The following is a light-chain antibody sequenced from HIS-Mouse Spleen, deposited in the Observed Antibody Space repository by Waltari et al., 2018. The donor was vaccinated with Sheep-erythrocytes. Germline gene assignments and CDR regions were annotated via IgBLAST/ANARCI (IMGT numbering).Light chain of an antibody. V-gene: IGKV3-11*01. Sequence: ATLSCRSSQSVSSYLAWYQQKPGQAPRLLIYDASNMATGIPARFSGSGSGTDFTLTISSLEPEDFAVYYCQQRSNWYTFGQGTKLEIK. CDR1: QSVSSY. CDR3: QQRSNWYT. J-gene: IGKJ2*01. CDR2: DAS.